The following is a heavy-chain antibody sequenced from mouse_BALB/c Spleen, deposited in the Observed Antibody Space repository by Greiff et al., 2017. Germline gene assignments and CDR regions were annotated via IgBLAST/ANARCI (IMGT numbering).Heavy chain of an antibody. CDR3: ARGVTTVVADWYFDV. V-gene: IGHV5-4*02. CDR1: GFTFSDYY. D-gene: IGHD1-1*01. Sequence: EVKLVESGGGLVKPGGSLKLSCAASGFTFSDYYMYWVRQTPEKWLEWVATISDGGSYTYYPDSVKGRFTISRDNAKNNLYLQMSSLKSEDTAMYYCARGVTTVVADWYFDVWGAGTTVTVSS. CDR2: ISDGGSYT. J-gene: IGHJ1*01.